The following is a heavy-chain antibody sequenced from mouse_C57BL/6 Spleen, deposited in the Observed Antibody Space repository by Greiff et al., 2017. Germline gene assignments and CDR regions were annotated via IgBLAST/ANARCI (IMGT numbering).Heavy chain of an antibody. V-gene: IGHV1-5*01. Sequence: VKLQQSGPVLARPGASVKMSCKTSGYTFTSYWMHWVNQRPGQGLEWIGAIYPGNSDNSYNQKFKGKAKLTAVTSASTAYMELSSLTNEDSAVYYCTYSNCFDYWGQGTTLTVSS. D-gene: IGHD2-5*01. CDR2: IYPGNSDN. CDR3: TYSNCFDY. J-gene: IGHJ2*01. CDR1: GYTFTSYW.